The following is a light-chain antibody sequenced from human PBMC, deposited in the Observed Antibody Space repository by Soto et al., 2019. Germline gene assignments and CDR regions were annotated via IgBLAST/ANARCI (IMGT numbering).Light chain of an antibody. CDR1: SSNVGRNT. CDR2: SNN. V-gene: IGLV1-44*01. Sequence: QSVLTQPPSASGTPGQSVTISCSGSSSNVGRNTVNWFQQLPGTAPKLLMYSNNQRPSGVPDRFSGSKSGTSASLAISGLQSEDEADYYCATWDDSLHGPVFGGGTKLTVL. CDR3: ATWDDSLHGPV. J-gene: IGLJ3*02.